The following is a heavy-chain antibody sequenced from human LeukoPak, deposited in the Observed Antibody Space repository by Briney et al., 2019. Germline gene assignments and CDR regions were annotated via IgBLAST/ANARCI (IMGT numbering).Heavy chain of an antibody. Sequence: GGSLRLSCAASGFTFSNASMNWVRQAPGKGLEWVGRIKRKPDGGPTDYSAPVKGRFTIPRDDSKNTLYLQMNSLKTEDTAVYYCTTNDAFDIWGQGTMVIVSS. V-gene: IGHV3-15*01. J-gene: IGHJ3*02. CDR2: IKRKPDGGPT. CDR1: GFTFSNAS. CDR3: TTNDAFDI.